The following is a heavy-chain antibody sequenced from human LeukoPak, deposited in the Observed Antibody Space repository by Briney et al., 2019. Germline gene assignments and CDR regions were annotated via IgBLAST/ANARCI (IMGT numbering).Heavy chain of an antibody. CDR3: ARTPARSGWAYYFDY. J-gene: IGHJ4*02. Sequence: SETLSLTCAVSGDSIRSDRWNWIRQIPGKGLEWIGYIYHTATTNYNHSFRTRVTMSLDTSNNQFSLRLTSVSAADTAVYYCARTPARSGWAYYFDYWGQGALVTVSS. CDR2: IYHTATT. D-gene: IGHD6-19*01. CDR1: GDSIRSDR. V-gene: IGHV4-4*09.